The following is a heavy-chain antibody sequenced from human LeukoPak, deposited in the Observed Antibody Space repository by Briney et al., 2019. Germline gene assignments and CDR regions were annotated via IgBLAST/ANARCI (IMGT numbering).Heavy chain of an antibody. CDR2: ISAYNGNT. Sequence: ASVKVSCKASGYTFTSYGISWMRQAPGQGLEWMGWISAYNGNTNYAQKLQGRVTMTTDTSTSTAYMELRSLRSDDTAVYYCARDQQQLVPLDAFDIWGQGTMVTVSS. D-gene: IGHD6-6*01. V-gene: IGHV1-18*01. J-gene: IGHJ3*02. CDR3: ARDQQQLVPLDAFDI. CDR1: GYTFTSYG.